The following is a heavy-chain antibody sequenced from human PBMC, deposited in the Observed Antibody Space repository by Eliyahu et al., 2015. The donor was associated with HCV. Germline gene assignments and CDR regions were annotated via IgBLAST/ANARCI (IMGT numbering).Heavy chain of an antibody. Sequence: QLQLQESGPGLVKPSETLSLTCTVSGGSISSRSYSWAWIRQPPGKGLEWIGSIYYSGSTYYNPSLKSRVTISVDTSKNQFSLKLSSVTAADTAVYYCARQSVAAPYNWFDPWGQGTLVTVSS. V-gene: IGHV4-39*01. CDR1: GGSISSRSYS. J-gene: IGHJ5*02. D-gene: IGHD6-19*01. CDR2: IYYSGST. CDR3: ARQSVAAPYNWFDP.